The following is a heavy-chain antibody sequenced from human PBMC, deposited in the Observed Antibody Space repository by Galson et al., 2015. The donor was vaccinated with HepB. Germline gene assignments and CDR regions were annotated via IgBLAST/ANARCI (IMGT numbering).Heavy chain of an antibody. V-gene: IGHV7-4-1*02. CDR2: INTNTGDP. CDR3: ARQGKLPPGMGFWDAFDI. CDR1: GYTFTTSA. D-gene: IGHD3-3*01. J-gene: IGHJ3*02. Sequence: SVRVSCKASGYTFTTSAIHWVRQAPGHGLEWMGWINTNTGDPTYAQAFTGRFVFSLDTSVTTAYLQISGLKTEDSALYYCARQGKLPPGMGFWDAFDIWGQGTMVTVSS.